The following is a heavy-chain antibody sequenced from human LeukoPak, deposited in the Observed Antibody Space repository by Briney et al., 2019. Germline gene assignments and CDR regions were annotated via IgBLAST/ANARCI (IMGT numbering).Heavy chain of an antibody. Sequence: ASVKVSCKASGYTFTGYYMHWVRQAPGQGLEWMGWINPNSGGTNYAQKFQGRVTMTRDTSISTAYMELSRLRSDDTAMYYCAREALNYGSGSAIDYWGQGTLVTVSS. CDR3: AREALNYGSGSAIDY. CDR2: INPNSGGT. J-gene: IGHJ4*02. D-gene: IGHD3-10*01. CDR1: GYTFTGYY. V-gene: IGHV1-2*02.